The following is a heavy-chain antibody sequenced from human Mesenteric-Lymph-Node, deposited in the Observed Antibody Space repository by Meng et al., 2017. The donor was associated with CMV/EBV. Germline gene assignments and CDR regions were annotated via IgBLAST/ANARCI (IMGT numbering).Heavy chain of an antibody. CDR1: GFTFSSYA. Sequence: SLKISCAASGFTFSSYAMHWVRQAPGKGLEWVAVISYDGSNKYYADSVKGRFTISRDNSKNTLYLQMNSLRAEDTAVYYCARERDYDFWSDSVGMDVWGQGTTVTVSS. CDR3: ARERDYDFWSDSVGMDV. J-gene: IGHJ6*02. CDR2: ISYDGSNK. V-gene: IGHV3-30*04. D-gene: IGHD3-3*01.